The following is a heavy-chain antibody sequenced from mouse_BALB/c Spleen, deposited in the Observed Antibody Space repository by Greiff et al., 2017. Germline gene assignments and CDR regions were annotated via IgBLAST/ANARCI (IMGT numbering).Heavy chain of an antibody. CDR3: ARDYRYDGGFAY. CDR2: IWAGGST. V-gene: IGHV2-9*02. CDR1: GFSLTSYG. J-gene: IGHJ3*01. D-gene: IGHD2-14*01. Sequence: VKVVESGPGLVAPSQSLSITCTVSGFSLTSYGVHWVRQPPGKGLEWLGVIWAGGSTNYNSALMSRLSISKDNSKSQVFLKMNSLQTDDTAMYYCARDYRYDGGFAYWGQGTLVTVSA.